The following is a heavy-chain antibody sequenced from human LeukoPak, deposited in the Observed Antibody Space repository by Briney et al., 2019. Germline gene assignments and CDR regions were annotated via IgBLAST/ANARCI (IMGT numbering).Heavy chain of an antibody. Sequence: SETLSLTCTVSGGSISSSSYYWGWIRQPPGKGLEWIGSIYYSGNTYYSPSLKSRVTIYVDTSKNQFSLKLSSVTAADTAVYYCARGPKLRHSHGLRPPFDYWGQGTLVTVSS. CDR2: IYYSGNT. CDR3: ARGPKLRHSHGLRPPFDY. J-gene: IGHJ4*02. V-gene: IGHV4-39*01. D-gene: IGHD5-18*01. CDR1: GGSISSSSYY.